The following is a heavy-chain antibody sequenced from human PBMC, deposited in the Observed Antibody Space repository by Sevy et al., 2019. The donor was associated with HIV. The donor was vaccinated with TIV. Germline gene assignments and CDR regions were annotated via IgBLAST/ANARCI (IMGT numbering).Heavy chain of an antibody. V-gene: IGHV3-30*02. CDR2: IQYDGSNK. D-gene: IGHD3-16*01. Sequence: GGSLRLSCAASGFSFSSYGMHWVRQAPGKELEWMSYIQYDGSNKDYADSVKGRFTISRDNSKNTLYLQMNSLRVEDTAVFYCVKEGGGGGGDHWGQGTLVTVSS. CDR1: GFSFSSYG. J-gene: IGHJ4*02. CDR3: VKEGGGGGGDH.